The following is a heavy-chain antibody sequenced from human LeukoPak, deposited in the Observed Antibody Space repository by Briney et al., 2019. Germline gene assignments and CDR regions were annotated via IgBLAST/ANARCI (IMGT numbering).Heavy chain of an antibody. Sequence: GGSLRLSCAASGLTLSSYWMHWVPHAPGKGLVWVSRINSDGSSTSYADSVKGRFTISRDNAKNTLYLQMNRLRAEDTAVFYCARAPEWEPPLDYWGQGNLVTVSS. CDR2: INSDGSST. V-gene: IGHV3-74*01. J-gene: IGHJ4*02. CDR3: ARAPEWEPPLDY. CDR1: GLTLSSYW. D-gene: IGHD1-26*01.